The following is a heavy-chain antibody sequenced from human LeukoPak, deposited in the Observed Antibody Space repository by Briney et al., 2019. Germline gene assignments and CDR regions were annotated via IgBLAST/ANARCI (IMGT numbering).Heavy chain of an antibody. J-gene: IGHJ4*02. CDR1: GFTFDDYG. CDR2: INWNGGST. D-gene: IGHD3-10*01. CDR3: ARERATMVRGASDY. Sequence: GGSLRLSCAASGFTFDDYGMSWVRQAPGKGLEWVSGINWNGGSTGYADSVKGRFTISRDNAKNSLYPQMNSLRAEDTALYYCARERATMVRGASDYWGQGTLVTVSS. V-gene: IGHV3-20*04.